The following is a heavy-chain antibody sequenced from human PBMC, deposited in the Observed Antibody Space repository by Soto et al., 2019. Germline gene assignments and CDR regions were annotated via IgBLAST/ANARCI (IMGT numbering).Heavy chain of an antibody. CDR1: GYTFTSYD. J-gene: IGHJ1*01. D-gene: IGHD2-15*01. Sequence: GASVKVSCKASGYTFTSYDMHWVRQAPGQGLEWMGIINPSGGSTSYAQKFQGRVAMTRDTSTSTVYMELSSLRSEDTAVYYCARGYCSGGSCYWSGYFQHWGQGTLVTVSS. CDR3: ARGYCSGGSCYWSGYFQH. CDR2: INPSGGST. V-gene: IGHV1-46*01.